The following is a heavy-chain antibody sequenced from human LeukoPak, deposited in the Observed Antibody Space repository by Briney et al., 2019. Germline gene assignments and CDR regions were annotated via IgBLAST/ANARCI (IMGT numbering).Heavy chain of an antibody. Sequence: ASVKVSCKASGGTFSSYAISWVRQAPGQGLEWMGGIIPIFGTANYAQKFQGRVTITTDESTSTAYMEPSSLRSEDTAVYYCARGVTGDYDYYYMDVWGKGTTVTVSS. CDR3: ARGVTGDYDYYYMDV. V-gene: IGHV1-69*05. D-gene: IGHD1-14*01. J-gene: IGHJ6*03. CDR2: IIPIFGTA. CDR1: GGTFSSYA.